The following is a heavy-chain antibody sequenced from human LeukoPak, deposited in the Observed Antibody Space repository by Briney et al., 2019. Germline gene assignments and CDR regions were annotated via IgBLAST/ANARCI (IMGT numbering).Heavy chain of an antibody. CDR2: ISYDGSNK. CDR3: ARSVNTGYMDV. J-gene: IGHJ6*03. V-gene: IGHV3-30*04. Sequence: GGSLRLSCAASGFTFSTYAMSWVRQAPGKGLEWVTVISYDGSNKHYADSVKGRLTISRDNSKNTLYLHMNSLRAEDTAVYYCARSVNTGYMDVWGKGTTVTVSS. CDR1: GFTFSTYA. D-gene: IGHD4-17*01.